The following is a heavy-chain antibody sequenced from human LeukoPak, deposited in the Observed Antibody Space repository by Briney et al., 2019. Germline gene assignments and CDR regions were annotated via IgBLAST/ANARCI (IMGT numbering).Heavy chain of an antibody. J-gene: IGHJ4*02. V-gene: IGHV1-69*13. CDR2: IIPIFGTA. Sequence: GASVKVSCKASGGTFSSYAISWVRQAPGQGLEWMGGIIPIFGTANYAQKFQGRVTITADESTSTAYMELSSLRSEDTAVYYCARDGSRVAHRPELYFDYWGQGTLVTVSS. D-gene: IGHD1-26*01. CDR3: ARDGSRVAHRPELYFDY. CDR1: GGTFSSYA.